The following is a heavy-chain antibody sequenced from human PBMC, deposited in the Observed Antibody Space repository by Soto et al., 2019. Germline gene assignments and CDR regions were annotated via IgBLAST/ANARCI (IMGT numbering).Heavy chain of an antibody. CDR3: ARQTGGFGYYFDY. V-gene: IGHV4-39*01. D-gene: IGHD3-16*01. J-gene: IGHJ4*02. CDR1: GGSISSSSYY. Sequence: QVQLQESGPGLVKPSETLSLTCTVSGGSISSSSYYWGWVRQPPGKGLEWIGAIYYSGSTYYNPSLERRVTISIDTSKNQFSLKQKSVTAADTAVYYCARQTGGFGYYFDYWGQGILVTVSS. CDR2: IYYSGST.